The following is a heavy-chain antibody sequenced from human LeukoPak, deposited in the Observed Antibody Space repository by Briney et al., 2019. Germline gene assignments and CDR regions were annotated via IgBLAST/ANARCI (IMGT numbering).Heavy chain of an antibody. D-gene: IGHD2-2*01. CDR2: ITPNSGDT. J-gene: IGHJ4*02. Sequence: VASVKVSCKASGYTFTGYHMHWVRLAPGQGLEWMGRITPNSGDTNYAQKFQGRVTMTRDTSISTAYMELSRLRSDDTAVYYCARDYCSSTSCLFGYWGQGTLVTVSS. CDR3: ARDYCSSTSCLFGY. CDR1: GYTFTGYH. V-gene: IGHV1-2*06.